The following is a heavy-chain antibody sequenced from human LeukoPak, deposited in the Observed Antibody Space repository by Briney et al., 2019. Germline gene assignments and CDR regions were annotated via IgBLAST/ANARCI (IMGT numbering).Heavy chain of an antibody. CDR1: GFTFSSYA. V-gene: IGHV3-23*01. CDR3: AKYRSSWSFDY. Sequence: GGSLRLSCAASGFTFSSYAMSWVRQAPGKGLEWVSTISGNGGSTYYADSVKGRVTVSRDKSKNTLYLQMNSLRAEDTAVYYCAKYRSSWSFDYWGQGTLVTVSS. J-gene: IGHJ4*02. D-gene: IGHD6-13*01. CDR2: ISGNGGST.